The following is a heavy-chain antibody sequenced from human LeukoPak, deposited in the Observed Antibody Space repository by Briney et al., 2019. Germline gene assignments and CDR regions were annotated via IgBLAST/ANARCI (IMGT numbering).Heavy chain of an antibody. V-gene: IGHV3-11*01. Sequence: PGGSLRLSCAASGFTFSDYYMSWIRQAPGKGLEWVSYISSSGSTIYYADSVKGRFTISRDNAKNSLYLQMNSLRAEDTAVYYCATRPYYYGSGSRGDYWGQGTLVTVSS. J-gene: IGHJ4*02. CDR1: GFTFSDYY. D-gene: IGHD3-10*01. CDR2: ISSSGSTI. CDR3: ATRPYYYGSGSRGDY.